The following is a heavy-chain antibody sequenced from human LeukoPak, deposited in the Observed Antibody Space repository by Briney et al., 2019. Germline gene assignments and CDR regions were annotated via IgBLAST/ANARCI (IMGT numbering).Heavy chain of an antibody. CDR3: ARQVQLTGYSSSRRGVWFDP. Sequence: ASVKVSCKASGYTFTGYYMHWVRQAPGQGLEWMGWINPNSGGTNYAQKFQGRVTMTRDTSISTAYMELSRLRSDDTAVYYCARQVQLTGYSSSRRGVWFDPWGQGTLVTVSS. D-gene: IGHD6-13*01. CDR2: INPNSGGT. J-gene: IGHJ5*02. CDR1: GYTFTGYY. V-gene: IGHV1-2*02.